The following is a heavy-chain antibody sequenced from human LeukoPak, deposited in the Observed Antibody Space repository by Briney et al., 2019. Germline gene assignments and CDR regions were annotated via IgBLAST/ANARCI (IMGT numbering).Heavy chain of an antibody. V-gene: IGHV3-21*01. D-gene: IGHD3-22*01. Sequence: PGGSLRLSCAASGFSFSSYSMNWVRQAPGKGLEWVSSITSGSNYIYYADSLKGRFTISRDNAKNSLYLQMNSLRAEDTAVYYCAREPNYYDRGGNYWGQGTLVTVSS. J-gene: IGHJ4*02. CDR1: GFSFSSYS. CDR3: AREPNYYDRGGNY. CDR2: ITSGSNYI.